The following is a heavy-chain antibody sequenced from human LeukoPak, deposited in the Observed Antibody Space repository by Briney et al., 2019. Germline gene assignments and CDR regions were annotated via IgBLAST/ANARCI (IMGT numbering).Heavy chain of an antibody. V-gene: IGHV3-66*01. J-gene: IGHJ5*02. CDR2: IYSGGST. CDR3: AREARIAGNWFDP. CDR1: GFTFRNYV. Sequence: PGGSLRLSCAASGFTFRNYVIHWVRQAPGKGLEWVSVIYSGGSTYYADSVKGRFTISRDNFKNTLYLQMNSLRAEDTAVYYCAREARIAGNWFDPWGQGTLVTVSS. D-gene: IGHD6-13*01.